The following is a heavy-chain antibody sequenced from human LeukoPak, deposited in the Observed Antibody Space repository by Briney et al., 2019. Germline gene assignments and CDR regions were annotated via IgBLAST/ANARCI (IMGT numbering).Heavy chain of an antibody. J-gene: IGHJ4*02. CDR3: ARDDSYGLDY. D-gene: IGHD5-18*01. V-gene: IGHV3-48*03. CDR2: ISSSGSTI. CDR1: GFTFSNYE. Sequence: GGSLRLSCAASGFTFSNYEMNWVRQAPGKGLEWVSYISSSGSTIYYADSVKGRFTISRDNAKNSLYLQMNSLRAEDTAVYYCARDDSYGLDYWGQGTRVTVSS.